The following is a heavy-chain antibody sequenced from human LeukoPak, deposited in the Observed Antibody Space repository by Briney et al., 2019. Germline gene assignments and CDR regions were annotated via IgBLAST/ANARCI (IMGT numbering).Heavy chain of an antibody. Sequence: GGSLRLSCAASGFTFSSYWMHWVRQAPGKGLVWVSRINSDGSSTSYADSVKGRFTISRDNAKNSLYLQMNSLRAEDTAVYYCARDRAFCSGGSCYLLDYYYYMDVWGKGTTVTVSS. D-gene: IGHD2-15*01. CDR1: GFTFSSYW. CDR2: INSDGSST. CDR3: ARDRAFCSGGSCYLLDYYYYMDV. V-gene: IGHV3-74*01. J-gene: IGHJ6*03.